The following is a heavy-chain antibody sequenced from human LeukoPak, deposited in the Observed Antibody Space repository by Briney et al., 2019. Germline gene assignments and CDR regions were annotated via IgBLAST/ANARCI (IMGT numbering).Heavy chain of an antibody. Sequence: ASVKVSRKASGYTFTSYAMHWVRQAPGQRLEWMGWINAGHGNTKYSQEFQGRVTITRDTSASTAYMELSGLRSEDMAVYYCVTRGQLVPTTYYYYYYMDVWGKGTTVTVSS. V-gene: IGHV1-3*03. CDR2: INAGHGNT. CDR3: VTRGQLVPTTYYYYYYMDV. D-gene: IGHD6-6*01. CDR1: GYTFTSYA. J-gene: IGHJ6*03.